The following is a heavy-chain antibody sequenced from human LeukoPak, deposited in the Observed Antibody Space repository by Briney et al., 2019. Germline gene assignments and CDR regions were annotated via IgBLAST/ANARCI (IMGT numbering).Heavy chain of an antibody. CDR1: GYTFTSYY. Sequence: GASVKVSCKASGYTFTSYYMHWVRQAPGQGLEWMGIINPSGGSTSYAQKFQGRVTMTRDMSTSTVYMELSSLRSEDTAVYYCARYHYEAPYDSSGYQYYFDYWGQGTLVTVSS. CDR2: INPSGGST. D-gene: IGHD3-22*01. CDR3: ARYHYEAPYDSSGYQYYFDY. J-gene: IGHJ4*02. V-gene: IGHV1-46*01.